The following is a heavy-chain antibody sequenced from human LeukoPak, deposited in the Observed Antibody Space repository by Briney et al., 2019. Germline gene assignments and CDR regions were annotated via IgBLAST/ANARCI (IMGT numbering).Heavy chain of an antibody. Sequence: GASVKVSCKASGYTFTGYYMHWVRQAPGQGLEWMGWINPNSGGTNYAQKFQGRVTMTRDTSISTAYMELSRLRSDDTAVYYCARARRTYDILTGYHPMGAFDIWGQGTMVTVSS. D-gene: IGHD3-9*01. J-gene: IGHJ3*02. V-gene: IGHV1-2*02. CDR2: INPNSGGT. CDR3: ARARRTYDILTGYHPMGAFDI. CDR1: GYTFTGYY.